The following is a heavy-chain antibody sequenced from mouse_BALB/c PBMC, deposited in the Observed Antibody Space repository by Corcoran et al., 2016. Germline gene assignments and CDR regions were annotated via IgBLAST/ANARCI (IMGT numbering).Heavy chain of an antibody. J-gene: IGHJ1*01. Sequence: QIQLVQSGPELKKPGETDKICCKASGYIFTNYGMNWVKQAPGKGLKWMGWINTYTGEPTYDDDFKGRFAFSLETSASTAYLQINNLKNEDTATYFCARRGSWYFDVWGAGTTVTVSS. CDR3: ARRGSWYFDV. CDR1: GYIFTNYG. V-gene: IGHV9-3-1*01. CDR2: INTYTGEP.